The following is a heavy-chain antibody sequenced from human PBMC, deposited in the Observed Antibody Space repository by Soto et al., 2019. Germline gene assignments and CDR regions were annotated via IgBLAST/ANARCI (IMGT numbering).Heavy chain of an antibody. Sequence: ASVKVSCKASGYTFTSYAMHWVRQAPGQRLEWMGWINAGNGNTKYSQKFQGRVTITRDTSASTAYMELSSLRSEDTAVYYCARYWSIEDRRGWLDHWGQGTLVTVSS. CDR2: INAGNGNT. CDR3: ARYWSIEDRRGWLDH. J-gene: IGHJ5*02. D-gene: IGHD6-6*01. V-gene: IGHV1-3*01. CDR1: GYTFTSYA.